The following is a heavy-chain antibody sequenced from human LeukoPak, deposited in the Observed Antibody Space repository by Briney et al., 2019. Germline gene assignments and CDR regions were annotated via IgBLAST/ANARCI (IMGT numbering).Heavy chain of an antibody. V-gene: IGHV3-30*18. J-gene: IGHJ6*02. CDR2: VSYDESNK. CDR1: GFTFSRHG. D-gene: IGHD2-2*01. Sequence: GRSLRLSCAASGFTFSRHGMQWVRQAPGKGLEWVAAVSYDESNKYYADSVKGRFTISRDNSKNTLFLQMNSLRAEDTAVYYCAKDLGVIIVPYAIDYYGLDVWGQGTKVTVS. CDR3: AKDLGVIIVPYAIDYYGLDV.